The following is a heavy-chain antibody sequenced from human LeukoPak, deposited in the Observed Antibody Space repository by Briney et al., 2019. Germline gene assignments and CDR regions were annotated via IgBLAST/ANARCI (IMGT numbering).Heavy chain of an antibody. Sequence: SETLSLTCTVSGGSISSSSYYWGWIRQPPGKGLEWIGSIYYSGSTYYNPSLKSRVTISVDTSKNQFSLKLSSVTAADTAVYYCARHCSSTSCFDAFDIWGQGTMVTVSS. CDR2: IYYSGST. D-gene: IGHD2-2*01. CDR1: GGSISSSSYY. CDR3: ARHCSSTSCFDAFDI. V-gene: IGHV4-39*01. J-gene: IGHJ3*02.